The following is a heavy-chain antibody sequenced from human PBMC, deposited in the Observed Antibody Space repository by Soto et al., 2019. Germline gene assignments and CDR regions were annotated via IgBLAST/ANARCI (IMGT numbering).Heavy chain of an antibody. J-gene: IGHJ4*02. V-gene: IGHV4-34*01. Sequence: LSLTCAVYGGSFSGYYWSWIRQPPGKGLEWIGEINHSGSTNYNPSLKSRVTISVDTSKNQFSLKLSSVTAADTAVYYCARRRGGGSYAFVYWGQGTLVTVSS. CDR1: GGSFSGYY. D-gene: IGHD1-26*01. CDR3: ARRRGGGSYAFVY. CDR2: INHSGST.